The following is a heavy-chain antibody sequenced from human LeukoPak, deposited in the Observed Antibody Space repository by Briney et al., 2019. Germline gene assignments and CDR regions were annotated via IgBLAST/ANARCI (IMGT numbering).Heavy chain of an antibody. CDR3: ARASRDYYDSSGYYGGKPDY. CDR1: GYTFTSYD. D-gene: IGHD3-22*01. J-gene: IGHJ4*02. Sequence: ASLKLSCKASGYTFTSYDINWVRQATGQGLEWMGWVNPNSGNTGYAQKFQGRVTMTRNTSISTAYMELSSLRSEDTAVYYCARASRDYYDSSGYYGGKPDYWGQGTLVTVSS. V-gene: IGHV1-8*01. CDR2: VNPNSGNT.